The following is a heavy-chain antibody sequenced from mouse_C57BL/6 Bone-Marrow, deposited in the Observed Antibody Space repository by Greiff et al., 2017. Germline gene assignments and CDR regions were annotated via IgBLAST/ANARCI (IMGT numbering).Heavy chain of an antibody. CDR3: ARPHYGSSYYFYY. V-gene: IGHV5-17*01. CDR1: GFTFSDYG. J-gene: IGHJ2*01. Sequence: EVMLVESGGGLVKPGGSLKLSCAASGFTFSDYGMHWVRQAPEKGLEWVAYISSGSSTIYYADTVKGRFTISRDNAKNTLFLQMTSLRSEDTAMHYCARPHYGSSYYFYYWGQGTTLTVSS. D-gene: IGHD1-1*01. CDR2: ISSGSSTI.